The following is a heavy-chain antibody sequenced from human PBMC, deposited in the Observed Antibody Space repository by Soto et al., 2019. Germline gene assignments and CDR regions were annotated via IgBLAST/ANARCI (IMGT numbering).Heavy chain of an antibody. J-gene: IGHJ4*02. CDR1: GGTFSSYT. V-gene: IGHV1-69*02. Sequence: QVQLVQSGAEVKKPGSSVKVSCKASGGTFSSYTISWVRQAPGQGLEWMGRIIPILGIANYAQKFQDRVTITADKSTSTGYMELSSLRSEDTAVYYCARADDYGEFDYWGQGTLVTVSS. CDR3: ARADDYGEFDY. D-gene: IGHD4-17*01. CDR2: IIPILGIA.